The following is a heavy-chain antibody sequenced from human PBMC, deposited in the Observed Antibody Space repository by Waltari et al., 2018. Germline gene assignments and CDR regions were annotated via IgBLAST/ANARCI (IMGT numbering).Heavy chain of an antibody. Sequence: QVQLVQSGAEMKKPGSSVKVSCKASGGSFHSFAISWVRQAPGQGLQWVGGITPLFGKTNYAQVLQDRVTITADEDARTAYMDLNRLTSDDTAVYYCARHVVVLPVPADVDFDQWGQGTLVTVSS. J-gene: IGHJ4*02. CDR1: GGSFHSFA. CDR3: ARHVVVLPVPADVDFDQ. CDR2: ITPLFGKT. D-gene: IGHD2-2*01. V-gene: IGHV1-69*01.